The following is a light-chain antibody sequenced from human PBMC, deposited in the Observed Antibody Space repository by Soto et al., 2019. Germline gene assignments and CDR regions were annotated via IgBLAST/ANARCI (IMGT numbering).Light chain of an antibody. CDR2: GAS. V-gene: IGKV3-15*01. CDR3: QQHINWPLT. CDR1: QSVSSN. J-gene: IGKJ4*01. Sequence: EIVMTQSPATLSVSPGERATLSCRASQSVSSNLAWYQQKPGQAPSLLIYGASTRATGTPARFSGSGSGTEFTLTISSLQSEDFALYYCQQHINWPLTFGGGTKVEIK.